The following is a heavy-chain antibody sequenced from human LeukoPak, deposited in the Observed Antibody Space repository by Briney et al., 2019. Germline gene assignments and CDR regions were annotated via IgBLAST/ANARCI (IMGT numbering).Heavy chain of an antibody. V-gene: IGHV1-69*05. J-gene: IGHJ6*03. D-gene: IGHD6-6*01. CDR2: IIPIFGTA. Sequence: SVKVSCKASGGTFSSYAISWVRQAPGQGLEWMGRIIPIFGTANYAQKFQGRVTITTDESTSTAYMELSSPRSEDTAVYYCAREYSSSAKGDYYYYMDVWGKGTTVTVSS. CDR1: GGTFSSYA. CDR3: AREYSSSAKGDYYYYMDV.